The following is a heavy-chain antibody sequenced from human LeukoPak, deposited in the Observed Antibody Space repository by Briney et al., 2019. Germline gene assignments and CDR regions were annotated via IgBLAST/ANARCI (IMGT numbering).Heavy chain of an antibody. J-gene: IGHJ3*02. CDR3: ARQSSGSRYRGALDI. Sequence: SVKGRFTISRDNAKNSLYLQMNSLRAEDTAVYYCARQSSGSRYRGALDIWGQGTMVTVSS. V-gene: IGHV3-21*01. D-gene: IGHD6-19*01.